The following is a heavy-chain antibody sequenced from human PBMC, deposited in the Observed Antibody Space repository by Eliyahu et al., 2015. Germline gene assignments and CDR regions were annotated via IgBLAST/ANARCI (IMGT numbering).Heavy chain of an antibody. V-gene: IGHV3-21*06. D-gene: IGHD3-22*01. J-gene: IGHJ4*02. CDR3: VREFYDSRGYGFDY. Sequence: EVHLVESGGGLVKPGGSLRLSCAASGFTFSSYTMNWVRQAPGKGLEWVSSISSSSSYNLYADSVKGRFTISRDNAKNSLYLRMNSLRAEDTALYFCVREFYDSRGYGFDYWGQGTLVTVSS. CDR2: ISSSSSYN. CDR1: GFTFSSYT.